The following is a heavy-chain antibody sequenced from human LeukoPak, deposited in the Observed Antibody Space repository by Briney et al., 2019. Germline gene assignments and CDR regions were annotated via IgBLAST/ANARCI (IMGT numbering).Heavy chain of an antibody. CDR3: SRDFCRDYSSDCCYMDV. V-gene: IGHV3-49*04. D-gene: IGHD2-15*01. J-gene: IGHJ6*03. Sequence: GRSLRLSCTASGFTFGDYAMSWVRQAPGKGLEWVGFIRSKAYGGTMECAAAVKGRFTISRDDSKSIVYLQMNSLKSEDTAVYFCSRDFCRDYSSDCCYMDVWGKGTTVTVSS. CDR1: GFTFGDYA. CDR2: IRSKAYGGTM.